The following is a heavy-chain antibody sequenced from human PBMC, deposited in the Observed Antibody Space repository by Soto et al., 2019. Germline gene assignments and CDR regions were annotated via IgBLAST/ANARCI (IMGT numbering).Heavy chain of an antibody. CDR1: GGSISSYY. CDR2: IYYSGST. J-gene: IGHJ4*02. Sequence: SETLSLTCTVSGGSISSYYWSWIRQPPGKGLEWIGYIYYSGSTNYNPSLKSRVTISVDTSKNQFSLKLSSVTAADTAVYYCARIIAARSFDYWGQGTLVTVSS. D-gene: IGHD6-6*01. V-gene: IGHV4-59*08. CDR3: ARIIAARSFDY.